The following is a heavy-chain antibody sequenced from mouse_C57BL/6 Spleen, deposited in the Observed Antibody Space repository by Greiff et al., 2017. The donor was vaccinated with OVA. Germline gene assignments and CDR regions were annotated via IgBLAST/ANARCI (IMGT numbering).Heavy chain of an antibody. CDR3: TTGNFDY. CDR1: GFTFSNYW. J-gene: IGHJ2*01. Sequence: EVQLVESGGGLVQPGGSMKLSCVASGFTFSNYWMNWVPQSPEKGLEWVAQIRLKSDNYATHYAESVKGRFTISRDDSKSSVYLQMNNLRAEDTGIYYCTTGNFDYWGQGTTLTVSS. V-gene: IGHV6-3*01. D-gene: IGHD4-1*01. CDR2: IRLKSDNYAT.